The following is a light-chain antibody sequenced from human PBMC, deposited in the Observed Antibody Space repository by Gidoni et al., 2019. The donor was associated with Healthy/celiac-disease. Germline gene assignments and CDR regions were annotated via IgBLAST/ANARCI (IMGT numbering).Light chain of an antibody. CDR3: QVWDSSSDHYV. J-gene: IGLJ1*01. Sequence: SYVLTQPPSVSVAPGKTARITCWGNNIGSKSVHWYQQKPGQAPVLVIYYDSDRPSGIPERFSGSNSGNTATLTISRVEAGDEADYYCQVWDSSSDHYVFGTGTKVTV. V-gene: IGLV3-21*04. CDR2: YDS. CDR1: NIGSKS.